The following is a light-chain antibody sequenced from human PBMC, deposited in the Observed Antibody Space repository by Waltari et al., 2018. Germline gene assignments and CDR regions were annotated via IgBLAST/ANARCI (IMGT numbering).Light chain of an antibody. CDR3: QQYNNWPET. Sequence: EILMTQSPATLSVSPGERATVTCRASQSVGSNLAWYQHKPGQSPRLLIYPASTTAAGIPARFSGSGSGTEFTLTISSLQSEDFAIYYCQQYNNWPETFGQGTRVEIK. CDR1: QSVGSN. J-gene: IGKJ1*01. V-gene: IGKV3-15*01. CDR2: PAS.